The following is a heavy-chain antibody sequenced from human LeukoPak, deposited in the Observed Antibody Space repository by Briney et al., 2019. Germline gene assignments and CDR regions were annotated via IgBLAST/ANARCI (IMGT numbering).Heavy chain of an antibody. CDR1: GLTFSSYA. CDR2: ISGSGSRT. V-gene: IGHV3-23*01. Sequence: GGSLRLSCAASGLTFSSYAMSWVRQAPGKGLEWVSAISGSGSRTYYADSVKGRFTISRDNSKNTLYLQMSSLRAEDTAVYYCARERESVCDYWGQGTLVTVSS. J-gene: IGHJ4*02. D-gene: IGHD2-8*01. CDR3: ARERESVCDY.